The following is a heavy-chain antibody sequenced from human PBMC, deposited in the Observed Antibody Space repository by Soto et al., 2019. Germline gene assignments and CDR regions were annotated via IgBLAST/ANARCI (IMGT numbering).Heavy chain of an antibody. V-gene: IGHV3-11*01. D-gene: IGHD3-9*01. CDR1: GFTFSDYY. CDR3: ASENILTGYYGSDP. Sequence: GGSLRLSCAASGFTFSDYYMSWIRQAPGKGLEWVSYISSSGSTIYYADSVKGRFTISRDNAKNSLYLQMNSLRAEDTAVYYCASENILTGYYGSDPWGQGTLVTVSS. J-gene: IGHJ5*02. CDR2: ISSSGSTI.